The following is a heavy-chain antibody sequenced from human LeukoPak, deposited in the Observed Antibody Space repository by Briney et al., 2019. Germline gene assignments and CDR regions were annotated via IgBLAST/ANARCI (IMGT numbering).Heavy chain of an antibody. D-gene: IGHD6-19*01. CDR3: AREDSSGWARFYYYMDV. CDR2: ISSSGNTI. V-gene: IGHV3-48*03. CDR1: GFTFSSYE. J-gene: IGHJ6*03. Sequence: GGSLRLSCAASGFTFSSYEMNWVRQAPGKGLEWVSYISSSGNTIYYADSVKGRFTISRDNAKNSLYLQMNSLRAEDTAVYYCAREDSSGWARFYYYMDVWGKGTTVTVSS.